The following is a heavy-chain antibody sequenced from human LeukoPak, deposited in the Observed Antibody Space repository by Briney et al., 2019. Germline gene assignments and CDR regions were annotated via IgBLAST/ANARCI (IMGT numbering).Heavy chain of an antibody. CDR3: AREGLYRGVLDY. V-gene: IGHV1-18*01. D-gene: IGHD1-26*01. Sequence: ASVKVSCKASGYTFTTYGISWVRQAPGQGLEWMGWISAYNGNTNYAQKLQGRVTMTTDTPTSTAYMELRSLRSDDTAVYYCAREGLYRGVLDYWGQGTLVTVSS. CDR1: GYTFTTYG. J-gene: IGHJ4*02. CDR2: ISAYNGNT.